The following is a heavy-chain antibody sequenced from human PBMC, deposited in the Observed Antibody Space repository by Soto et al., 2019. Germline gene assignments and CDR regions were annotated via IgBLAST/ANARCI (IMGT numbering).Heavy chain of an antibody. Sequence: EVQLVESGGGWVQPGGSLRLSCAASGFTFSTYSMTWVRQPPGKGLEWVANMDQDGSETYYVDSVRSRFTVSRDKAKNSLYLQMNSLRVEDTAVYYCVCGGNFFIYWGQGTLVTVSP. CDR3: VCGGNFFIY. J-gene: IGHJ4*02. CDR2: MDQDGSET. CDR1: GFTFSTYS. D-gene: IGHD3-16*01. V-gene: IGHV3-7*01.